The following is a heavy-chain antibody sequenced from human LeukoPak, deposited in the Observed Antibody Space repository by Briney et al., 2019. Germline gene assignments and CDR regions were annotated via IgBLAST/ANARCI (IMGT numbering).Heavy chain of an antibody. V-gene: IGHV3-30*04. Sequence: GRSLRLSCAASGFTFSSYAMHWVRQAPGKGLEWVAVISYDGSHKYYADSMKGRFTISRDNSKNTLYLQMNSLRAEDTAVYYCARDPSITMVRGVIGRFDCWGQGTLVTVSS. CDR1: GFTFSSYA. CDR2: ISYDGSHK. J-gene: IGHJ4*02. CDR3: ARDPSITMVRGVIGRFDC. D-gene: IGHD3-10*01.